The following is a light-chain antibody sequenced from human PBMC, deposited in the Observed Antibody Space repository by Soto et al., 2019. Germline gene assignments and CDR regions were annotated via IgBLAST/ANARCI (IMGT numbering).Light chain of an antibody. Sequence: EIVLTQSPGTLSLSPGERATLSCRASQSVSSNYLAWYQQRPGQAPRLLIFGASNRATGIPDRFSGSGSGTDFNLTISRLELEDFAVYCCQLYGTSPPGYTFCQGTRLEIK. V-gene: IGKV3-20*01. CDR3: QLYGTSPPGYT. CDR2: GAS. CDR1: QSVSSNY. J-gene: IGKJ2*01.